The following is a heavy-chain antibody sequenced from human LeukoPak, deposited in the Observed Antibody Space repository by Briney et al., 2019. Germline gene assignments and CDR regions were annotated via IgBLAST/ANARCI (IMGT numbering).Heavy chain of an antibody. J-gene: IGHJ6*03. Sequence: PGGSLRLSCAASGFTFSSYAMHWVRQAPGKGLEWVAVISYDGSNKYYADSVKGRFTISRDNSKNTLYLQMNSLRAEDTAVYYCATDPSTDYYYYMDVWGKGTTVTVSS. CDR1: GFTFSSYA. CDR2: ISYDGSNK. D-gene: IGHD4-17*01. CDR3: ATDPSTDYYYYMDV. V-gene: IGHV3-30-3*01.